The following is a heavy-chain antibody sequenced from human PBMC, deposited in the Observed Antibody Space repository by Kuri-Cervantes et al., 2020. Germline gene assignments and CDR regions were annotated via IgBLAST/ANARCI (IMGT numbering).Heavy chain of an antibody. V-gene: IGHV1-46*01. CDR1: GYTFTSYY. CDR2: INPSGGST. J-gene: IGHJ6*02. D-gene: IGHD3-3*01. CDR3: ARGPDFWSGYYSTYYGMDV. Sequence: ASVKVSCKESGYTFTSYYMHWLRQAPGQGREWMGIINPSGGSTSYAQKFQGKVTMTRDTSTSTVYMELSSLRSEDTAVYYCARGPDFWSGYYSTYYGMDVWGQGTTVTVSS.